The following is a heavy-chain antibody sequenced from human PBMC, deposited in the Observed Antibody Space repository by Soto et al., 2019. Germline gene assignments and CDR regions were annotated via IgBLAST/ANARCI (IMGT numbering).Heavy chain of an antibody. J-gene: IGHJ6*03. V-gene: IGHV1-8*01. CDR3: ARGQNYYYYAYMDV. CDR2: MNPNSGNT. CDR1: GYTFTSYD. Sequence: QVQLVQYGAEVKKPGASVKVSCKASGYTFTSYDINWVRQATGQGLEWMGWMNPNSGNTGYAQKFHGRVTMTRNTSISTAYMELSSLRSEDTAVYYCARGQNYYYYAYMDVWGKGTTVTVSS.